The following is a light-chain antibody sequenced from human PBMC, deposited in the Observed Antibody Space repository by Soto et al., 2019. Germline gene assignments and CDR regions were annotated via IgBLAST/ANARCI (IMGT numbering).Light chain of an antibody. J-gene: IGKJ1*01. Sequence: DIQMTQSPSSLSASVGDRVTITCQASQNINNYLNWYQQKPGRAPKLLIYDASNLEAGVPSRFRGSGSGTDFTLTISSLQPEDFATYYCQQSYSNPRTFGQGTKVDIK. CDR2: DAS. CDR3: QQSYSNPRT. V-gene: IGKV1-39*01. CDR1: QNINNY.